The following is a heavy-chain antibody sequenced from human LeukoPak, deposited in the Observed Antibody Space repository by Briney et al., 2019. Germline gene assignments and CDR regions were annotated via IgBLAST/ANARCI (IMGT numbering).Heavy chain of an antibody. J-gene: IGHJ6*04. CDR1: GFTFSSYD. CDR2: IRYDGRHT. Sequence: GGSLRLSCGASGFTFSSYDMHWVRRAPGKGLEWVAGIRYDGRHTYHADSVKGRFTISRDNAKNSLYLQMNSLRAEDTAVYYCAELGITMIGGVWGKGTTVTISS. CDR3: AELGITMIGGV. D-gene: IGHD3-10*02. V-gene: IGHV3-33*03.